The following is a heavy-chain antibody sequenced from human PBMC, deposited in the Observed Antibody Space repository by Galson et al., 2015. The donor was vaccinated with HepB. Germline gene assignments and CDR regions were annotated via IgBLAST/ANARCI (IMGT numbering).Heavy chain of an antibody. Sequence: SVKVSCKASGYTFTGYYMHWVRQAPGQGLEWMGRINPNSGGTNYAQKFQGRVTMTRDTSISTAYMELSRLRSDDTAVYYCASPATKTNWGSHDAFDIWGQGTMVTVSS. J-gene: IGHJ3*02. D-gene: IGHD7-27*01. CDR2: INPNSGGT. V-gene: IGHV1-2*06. CDR3: ASPATKTNWGSHDAFDI. CDR1: GYTFTGYY.